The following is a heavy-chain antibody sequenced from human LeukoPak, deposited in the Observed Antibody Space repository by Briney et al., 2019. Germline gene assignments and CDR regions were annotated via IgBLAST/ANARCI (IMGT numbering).Heavy chain of an antibody. CDR1: GGSISSSSYY. CDR3: ARHYCGGDCYTNWFDP. V-gene: IGHV4-39*01. Sequence: SETLSLTCTVSGGSISSSSYYWGWIRQPPGKGLEWIGTIYYSGSTNYNPSLKSRVTISVDTSKNQFSLKLSSVTAADTAVYYCARHYCGGDCYTNWFDPWGQGTLVTVSS. J-gene: IGHJ5*02. CDR2: IYYSGST. D-gene: IGHD2-21*02.